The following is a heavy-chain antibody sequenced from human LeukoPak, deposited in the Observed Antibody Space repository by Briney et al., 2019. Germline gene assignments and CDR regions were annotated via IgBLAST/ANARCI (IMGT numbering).Heavy chain of an antibody. Sequence: TGGSLRLSCAASGFTFSSYGMHWVRQAPGKGLEWVAFIRYDGSNKYYADSVKGRFTISRDNSKNTLYLQMNSLRGEDTAVYYCAKDRYYSGWGSYPGGGYFDYWGQGTLVTASS. CDR3: AKDRYYSGWGSYPGGGYFDY. CDR2: IRYDGSNK. V-gene: IGHV3-30*02. J-gene: IGHJ4*02. D-gene: IGHD3-10*01. CDR1: GFTFSSYG.